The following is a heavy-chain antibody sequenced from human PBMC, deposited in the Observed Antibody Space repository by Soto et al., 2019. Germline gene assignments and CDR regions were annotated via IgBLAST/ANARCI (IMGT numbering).Heavy chain of an antibody. Sequence: SETLSITCAVYGGSFSGYYWSWIRPPPGKGLEWIGEINHSGSTNYNPSLKSRVTISVDTSKNQFSLKLSSVTAADTAVYYCRAQNYDILTGLGDYWGQGTQVTVSS. CDR2: INHSGST. CDR1: GGSFSGYY. J-gene: IGHJ4*02. D-gene: IGHD3-9*01. CDR3: RAQNYDILTGLGDY. V-gene: IGHV4-34*01.